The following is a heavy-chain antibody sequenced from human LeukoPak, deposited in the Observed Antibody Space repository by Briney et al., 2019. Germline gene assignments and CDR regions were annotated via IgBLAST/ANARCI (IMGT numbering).Heavy chain of an antibody. Sequence: GGSLRLSCAASGFTFSSYAMHWVREATGKGLEYVSAISINGGTTYYANSVKGRFTISRDNSKNTLYLQMGSLRAEDMAVYYCAKGYSSSWYWYFDLWGRGTLVTVSS. D-gene: IGHD6-13*01. V-gene: IGHV3-64*01. CDR3: AKGYSSSWYWYFDL. CDR2: ISINGGTT. CDR1: GFTFSSYA. J-gene: IGHJ2*01.